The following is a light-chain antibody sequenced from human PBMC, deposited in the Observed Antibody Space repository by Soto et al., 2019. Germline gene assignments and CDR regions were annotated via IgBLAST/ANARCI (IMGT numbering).Light chain of an antibody. CDR2: DAS. CDR1: QSVSSN. J-gene: IGKJ1*01. CDR3: QHYDSARWT. Sequence: EILMTQSPATLSVSPGERAPLSCRASQSVSSNLAWYQQKPGQAPRLLIYDASRRATGIPDRFSGSGSGTDFSLTISRLEPEDFAVYYCQHYDSARWTFGLGTKVDIK. V-gene: IGKV3-20*01.